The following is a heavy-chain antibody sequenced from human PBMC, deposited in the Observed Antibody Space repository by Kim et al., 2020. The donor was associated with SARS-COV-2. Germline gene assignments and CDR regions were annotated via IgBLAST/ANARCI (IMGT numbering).Heavy chain of an antibody. CDR2: IYPGDSDT. CDR3: ARQSSSPSFFGVVIKNWFDP. J-gene: IGHJ5*02. CDR1: GYSFTSYW. Sequence: GESLKISCKGSGYSFTSYWIGWVRQMPGKGLEWMGIIYPGDSDTRYSPSFQGQVTISADKSISTAYLQWSSLKASDTAMYYCARQSSSPSFFGVVIKNWFDPWGQGTLVTVSS. D-gene: IGHD3-3*01. V-gene: IGHV5-51*01.